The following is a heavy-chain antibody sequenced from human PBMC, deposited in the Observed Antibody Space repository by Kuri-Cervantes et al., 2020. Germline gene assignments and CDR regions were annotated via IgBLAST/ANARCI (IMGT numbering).Heavy chain of an antibody. D-gene: IGHD3-16*01. CDR2: IYYSGTT. Sequence: SETLSLTCTVSGGSVSSGSYYWGWIRQPPGKGLEWIGSIYYSGTTYYKPSLRSRVTISVDTSKNQFSLNLSSVTAADTAVYYCARIYYVGKPTTTLDYWGQGTLVTVSS. CDR1: GGSVSSGSYY. J-gene: IGHJ4*02. V-gene: IGHV4-39*07. CDR3: ARIYYVGKPTTTLDY.